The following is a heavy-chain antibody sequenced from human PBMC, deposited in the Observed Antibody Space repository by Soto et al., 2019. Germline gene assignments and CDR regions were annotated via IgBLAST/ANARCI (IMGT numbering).Heavy chain of an antibody. D-gene: IGHD6-13*01. CDR1: GYTFTSYA. J-gene: IGHJ4*02. Sequence: ASVKVSCKASGYTFTSYAMHWVRQAPGQRLEWMGWINAGNGNTKYSQKFQGRVTITRDTSASTAYMELSSLRSEDTAVYYCARGQQQLGAFDDWGQGSLVTGSS. V-gene: IGHV1-3*01. CDR3: ARGQQQLGAFDD. CDR2: INAGNGNT.